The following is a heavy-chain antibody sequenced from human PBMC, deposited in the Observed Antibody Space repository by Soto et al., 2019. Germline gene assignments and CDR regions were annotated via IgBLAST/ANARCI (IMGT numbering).Heavy chain of an antibody. Sequence: SETLCLTYAVSGDSIRGDIWWTWVRQPPGKGLEWIGYIYPGGSTNYNPSLKSRVTISVDTSKNQFSLNLYSLTAADTAVYYCARLAYGDHFDYWGQGTLVTVS. V-gene: IGHV4-4*02. D-gene: IGHD4-17*01. CDR2: IYPGGST. CDR1: GDSIRGDIW. CDR3: ARLAYGDHFDY. J-gene: IGHJ4*02.